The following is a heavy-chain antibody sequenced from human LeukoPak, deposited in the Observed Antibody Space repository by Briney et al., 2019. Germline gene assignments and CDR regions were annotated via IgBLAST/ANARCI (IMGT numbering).Heavy chain of an antibody. Sequence: SETLSLTCTVSGGSISSYYWSWLRQPAGKGLEWIGRIYTSGSTNYNPSLKSRVTISVDKSKNQFSLKLSSVTAADTAVYYCARGAPVHYDFWSGYSYLDYWGQGTLVTVSS. CDR3: ARGAPVHYDFWSGYSYLDY. CDR1: GGSISSYY. D-gene: IGHD3-3*01. CDR2: IYTSGST. V-gene: IGHV4-4*07. J-gene: IGHJ4*02.